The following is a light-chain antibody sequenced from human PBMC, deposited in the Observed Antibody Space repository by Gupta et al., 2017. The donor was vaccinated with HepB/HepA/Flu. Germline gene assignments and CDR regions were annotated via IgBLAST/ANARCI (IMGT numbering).Light chain of an antibody. CDR2: GNN. V-gene: IGLV1-44*01. CDR1: SSNIGTNT. J-gene: IGLJ2*01. Sequence: QSVVTQTPSASGTPGQRVTLPCSGSSSNIGTNTVNWYQQLPGTAPKLLAYGNNQRPSGVPDRFSGSKSGTSASLAISGLQSEDEADYYCAAWDDSLNGVVFGGGTKLTVL. CDR3: AAWDDSLNGVV.